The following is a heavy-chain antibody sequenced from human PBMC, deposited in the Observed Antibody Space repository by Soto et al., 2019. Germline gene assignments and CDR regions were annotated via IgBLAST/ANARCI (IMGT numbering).Heavy chain of an antibody. CDR3: ARVVAIRYCSSTSCPYYYGMDV. CDR1: GYTFTSYG. Sequence: GASVKVSCKASGYTFTSYGISWVRQAPGQGLEWMGWISAYNGNTNYAQKLQGRVTMTTDTSTSTAYMELRSLRSDDTAVYYCARVVAIRYCSSTSCPYYYGMDVWG. D-gene: IGHD2-2*01. V-gene: IGHV1-18*01. J-gene: IGHJ6*01. CDR2: ISAYNGNT.